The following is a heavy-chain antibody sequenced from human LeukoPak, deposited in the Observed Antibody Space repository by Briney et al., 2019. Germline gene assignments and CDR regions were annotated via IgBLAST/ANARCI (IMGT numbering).Heavy chain of an antibody. CDR3: ARDLNWETY. Sequence: GGSLRLSCSASGFTFSSYEMNWVRQAPGKGLEWISYITGSGDTIYYVDSVKGRFTISRDNAKNSLYLQMNSLRAEDTAVYYCARDLNWETYWGQGTLVTVSS. CDR2: ITGSGDTI. V-gene: IGHV3-48*03. CDR1: GFTFSSYE. D-gene: IGHD7-27*01. J-gene: IGHJ4*02.